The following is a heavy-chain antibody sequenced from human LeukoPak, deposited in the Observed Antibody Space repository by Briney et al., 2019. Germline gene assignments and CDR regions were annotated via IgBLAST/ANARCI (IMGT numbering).Heavy chain of an antibody. D-gene: IGHD3-9*01. J-gene: IGHJ4*02. V-gene: IGHV1-69*05. CDR1: GGTFSSYA. CDR3: ARETRNFDWLPDLYYFDY. CDR2: IIPIFGTA. Sequence: ASVKVSCKASGGTFSSYAISWVRQAPGQGLEWMGGIIPIFGTANYAQKFQGRVTITTDESTSTAYMELSSLRSEDTAVYYCARETRNFDWLPDLYYFDYWGQGTLVTVSS.